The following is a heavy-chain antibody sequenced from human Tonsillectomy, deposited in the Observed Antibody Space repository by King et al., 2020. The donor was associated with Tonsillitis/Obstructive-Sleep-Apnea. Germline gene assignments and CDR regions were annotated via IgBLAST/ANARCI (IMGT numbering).Heavy chain of an antibody. Sequence: VQLVESGGGLVQPGGSLRLSCAASGFTFSSYSMNWVRQAPGKGLEWVSYISTSTSTIYYAGSVTGRFSISRDNAKNSLYLQMNSLGDEDTAVYYCARVSWFRESEYYFYYMDVWGKGTTVTVSS. CDR2: ISTSTSTI. D-gene: IGHD3-10*01. CDR1: GFTFSSYS. CDR3: ARVSWFRESEYYFYYMDV. J-gene: IGHJ6*03. V-gene: IGHV3-48*02.